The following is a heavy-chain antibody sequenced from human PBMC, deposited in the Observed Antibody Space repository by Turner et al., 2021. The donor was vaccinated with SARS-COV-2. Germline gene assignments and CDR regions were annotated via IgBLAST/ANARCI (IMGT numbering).Heavy chain of an antibody. V-gene: IGHV4-59*01. CDR3: ARNRYDFWSGYYYSWFDP. D-gene: IGHD3-3*01. CDR1: GGSISCYY. CDR2: SYDSGST. Sequence: QVQLQESGPGLVKPSETLSLTSTDSGGSISCYYWSWIRQPPGKGLEWIGYSYDSGSTNYNPSLKGRVTISVDTSKNQFSLKLSSVTAADPAVYYCARNRYDFWSGYYYSWFDPWGQGTLVTVSS. J-gene: IGHJ5*02.